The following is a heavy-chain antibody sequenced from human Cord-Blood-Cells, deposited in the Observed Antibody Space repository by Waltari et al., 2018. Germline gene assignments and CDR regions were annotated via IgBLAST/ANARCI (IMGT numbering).Heavy chain of an antibody. CDR1: GGSISSSSYY. D-gene: IGHD1-26*01. CDR3: ARREGLKGATDY. V-gene: IGHV4-39*01. J-gene: IGHJ4*02. Sequence: QLQLQESGPGLVKPSETLSLTCTVSGGSISSSSYYWGWIRRPPGKGREWVGNIYYSGSTYYHPSLKSRVTMSVDTAKNQFSLKLSSVTAADAAVYYCARREGLKGATDYWGQGTLVTVSS. CDR2: IYYSGST.